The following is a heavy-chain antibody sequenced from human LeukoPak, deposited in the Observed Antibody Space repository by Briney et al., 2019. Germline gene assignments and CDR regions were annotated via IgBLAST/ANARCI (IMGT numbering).Heavy chain of an antibody. J-gene: IGHJ3*02. D-gene: IGHD6-6*01. CDR2: ISAYSGNT. V-gene: IGHV1-18*01. CDR1: GYTFTSYG. CDR3: ARGLRVYSSSSRAFDI. Sequence: ASVKVSCKASGYTFTSYGISWVRQAPGQGLEWMGWISAYSGNTNYAQKLQGRVTMTTDTSTSTAYMELRSLRSDDTAVYYCARGLRVYSSSSRAFDIWGQGTMVTVSS.